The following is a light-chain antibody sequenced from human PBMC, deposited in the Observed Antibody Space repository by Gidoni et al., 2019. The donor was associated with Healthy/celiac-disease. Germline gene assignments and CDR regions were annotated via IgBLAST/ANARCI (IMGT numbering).Light chain of an antibody. CDR2: DAS. V-gene: IGKV1-33*01. J-gene: IGKJ4*01. CDR1: QDISNY. Sequence: DIQMTQSPSSLSASVGYRVTITCQASQDISNYLNWYQQKPGKAPKLLIYDASNLETGVPSRFSGRGSGTDFTFTISSLQPEDIATYYCQQYDNLPLTFGGGTKVEIK. CDR3: QQYDNLPLT.